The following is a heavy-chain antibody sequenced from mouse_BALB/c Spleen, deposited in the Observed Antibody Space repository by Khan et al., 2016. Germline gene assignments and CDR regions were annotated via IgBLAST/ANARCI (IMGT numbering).Heavy chain of an antibody. D-gene: IGHD2-1*01. CDR2: IHPSDSAS. CDR3: TRSAYGNHPCYAMDY. CDR1: GYSFTRYW. J-gene: IGHJ4*01. V-gene: IGHV1-61*01. Sequence: QVQLQQPGTELVRPGASVKLSCKASGYSFTRYWMNWVKQRPGQGLEWIGMIHPSDSASRLNQKFKDKATLTVDNSSSIAYMQLSSPTSEDSAVYYCTRSAYGNHPCYAMDYWGQGTSVTVSS.